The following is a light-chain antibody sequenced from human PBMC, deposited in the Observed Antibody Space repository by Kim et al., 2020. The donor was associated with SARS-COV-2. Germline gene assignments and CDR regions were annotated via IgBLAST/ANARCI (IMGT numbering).Light chain of an antibody. Sequence: GQKVTISCSGSSSNIGNNYVSWYQQRPGTAPKLIIYDNNKRPSGIPDRFSGSKSGTSATLGITGLQTGDEADYYCGTWDSSLSAVVFGGGTQLTVL. V-gene: IGLV1-51*01. CDR3: GTWDSSLSAVV. CDR1: SSNIGNNY. CDR2: DNN. J-gene: IGLJ2*01.